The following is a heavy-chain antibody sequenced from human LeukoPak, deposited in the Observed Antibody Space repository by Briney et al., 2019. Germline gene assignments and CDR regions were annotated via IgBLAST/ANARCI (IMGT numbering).Heavy chain of an antibody. J-gene: IGHJ4*02. Sequence: GRSLRLSCAASGFTFDDYAMHWVRQAPGKGLEWVSGISWNSGSIGYADSVKGRFTISRDNAKNSLYLQMNSLRAEDTALYYCAKAESGRLAAAGRYFDYWGQGTLVTVSS. CDR1: GFTFDDYA. V-gene: IGHV3-9*01. CDR3: AKAESGRLAAAGRYFDY. CDR2: ISWNSGSI. D-gene: IGHD6-13*01.